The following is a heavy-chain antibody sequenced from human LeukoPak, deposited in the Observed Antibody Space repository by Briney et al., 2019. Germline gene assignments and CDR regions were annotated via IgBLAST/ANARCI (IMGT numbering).Heavy chain of an antibody. CDR3: AKEGYYGTGSFPDS. CDR2: ISHDGSNK. D-gene: IGHD3-10*01. J-gene: IGHJ4*02. CDR1: GFTFSSYW. Sequence: GGSLRLSCAASGFTFSSYWMSWVRQAPGKGLEWMTVISHDGSNKYYVDSVKGRFTISRDNSKSTLYLQMNSLRAEGTAVYYCAKEGYYGTGSFPDSWGQGTLVTVSS. V-gene: IGHV3-30*18.